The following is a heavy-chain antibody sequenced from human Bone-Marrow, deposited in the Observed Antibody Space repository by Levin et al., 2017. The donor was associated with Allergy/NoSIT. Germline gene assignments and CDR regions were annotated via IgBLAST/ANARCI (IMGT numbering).Heavy chain of an antibody. J-gene: IGHJ5*02. D-gene: IGHD6-13*01. V-gene: IGHV5-51*01. CDR1: GYKFTSYG. CDR3: ARQAYSSNWFRWFDP. CDR2: LSPFSSAP. Sequence: GASLPLSCKCSGYKFTSYGIGWKRKKKEPFLSFLFLLSPFSSAPRSSPSFQGQVTISADKSISTAYLQWSSLKASDTAMYYCARQAYSSNWFRWFDPWGQGTLVTVSS.